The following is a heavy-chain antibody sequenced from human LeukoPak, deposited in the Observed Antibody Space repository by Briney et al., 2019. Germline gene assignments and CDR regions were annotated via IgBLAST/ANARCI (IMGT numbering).Heavy chain of an antibody. Sequence: PLETLSLTCTVSGGSISSHYYWIWIRQPPGKGLEWIGSIYYSGSTYYNPSLKSRVTISVDTSKNQFSLKLSSLTAAETAVYYCARQYGSGSAYTPVVDLWGQGTLVTVSS. D-gene: IGHD3-10*01. CDR3: ARQYGSGSAYTPVVDL. CDR1: GGSISSHYY. J-gene: IGHJ4*02. V-gene: IGHV4-39*01. CDR2: IYYSGST.